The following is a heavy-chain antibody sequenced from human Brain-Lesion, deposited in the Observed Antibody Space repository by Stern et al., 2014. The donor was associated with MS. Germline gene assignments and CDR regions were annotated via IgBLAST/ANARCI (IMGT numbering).Heavy chain of an antibody. CDR2: IKEDGSEQ. D-gene: IGHD2-2*01. CDR1: GFTFSRYW. V-gene: IGHV3-7*01. CDR3: ARRVLVAMGGYPKTLDV. Sequence: EVQLLESGGVLVQPGGSLKLSCAASGFTFSRYWMTWVRQAPGKGLEWVANIKEDGSEQYYVDSGKGRFTMSRDNAKNSLYLQMNSLRAEDTAVYYCARRVLVAMGGYPKTLDVWGRGTTVTVSS. J-gene: IGHJ6*02.